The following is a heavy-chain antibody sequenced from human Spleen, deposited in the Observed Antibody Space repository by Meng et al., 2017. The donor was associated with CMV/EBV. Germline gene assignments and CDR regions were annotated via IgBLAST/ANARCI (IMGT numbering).Heavy chain of an antibody. Sequence: GGSLRLSCAASGFTFSSYAMHWVRQAPGKGLEWVANIKQDGSEKYYVDSVKGRFTISRDNAKNSLYLQMNSLRAEDTAVYYCARGTTRIDYWGQGTLVTVSS. CDR3: ARGTTRIDY. V-gene: IGHV3-7*04. CDR2: IKQDGSEK. CDR1: GFTFSSYA. J-gene: IGHJ4*02. D-gene: IGHD2-2*01.